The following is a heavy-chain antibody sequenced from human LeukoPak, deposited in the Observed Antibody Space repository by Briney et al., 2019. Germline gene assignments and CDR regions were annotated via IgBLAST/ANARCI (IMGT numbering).Heavy chain of an antibody. CDR1: GFTFSSYA. J-gene: IGHJ4*02. CDR3: ARGAYGGNSYYFDY. D-gene: IGHD4-23*01. CDR2: ISSSGSTI. Sequence: PGGSLRLSCAASGFTFSSYAMSWVRQAPGKGLEWVSAISSSGSTIYYADSVKGRFTISRDNAKNSLYLQMNSLRAEDTAVYYCARGAYGGNSYYFDYWGQGTLVTVSS. V-gene: IGHV3-48*04.